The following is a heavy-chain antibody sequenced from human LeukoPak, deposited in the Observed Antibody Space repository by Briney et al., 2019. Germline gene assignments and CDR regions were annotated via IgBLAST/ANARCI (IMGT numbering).Heavy chain of an antibody. Sequence: GSLRLSCATPGFTFSYYLLTWVRQAPGQGLEWVANIKQDGSEKHYVDSVKGRFTISRDNAKNSLYLQMNSLRAEDTAVYYCARDRQIAYWGQGTLVTVSS. CDR2: IKQDGSEK. CDR3: ARDRQIAY. CDR1: GFTFSYYL. J-gene: IGHJ4*02. V-gene: IGHV3-7*01.